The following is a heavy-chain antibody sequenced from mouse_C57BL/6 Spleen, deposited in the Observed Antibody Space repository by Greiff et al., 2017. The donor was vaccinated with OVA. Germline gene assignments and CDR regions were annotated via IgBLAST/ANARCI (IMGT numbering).Heavy chain of an antibody. D-gene: IGHD1-1*01. J-gene: IGHJ2*01. CDR3: ARDPYYYGLDY. CDR2: ISYDGSN. Sequence: EVHLVESGPGLVKPSQSLSLTCSVTGYSITSGYYWNWIRQFPGNKLEWMGYISYDGSNNYNPSLKNRISITRDTSKNQFFLKLNSVTTEDTATYYCARDPYYYGLDYWGQGTTLTVSS. CDR1: GYSITSGYY. V-gene: IGHV3-6*01.